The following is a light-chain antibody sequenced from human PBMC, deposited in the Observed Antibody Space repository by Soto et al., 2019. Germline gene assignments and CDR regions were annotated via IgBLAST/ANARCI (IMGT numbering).Light chain of an antibody. Sequence: IQMTQSPSSVSASVGDRVTITCRASHDITYWLAWYQYKPGKAPRLLIYGSSNLQSGVPSRFSGSGSGTDFTLTISSLEPEDFATYFCQQANSFPYTFGQGTRLEI. V-gene: IGKV1-12*01. J-gene: IGKJ2*01. CDR3: QQANSFPYT. CDR1: HDITYW. CDR2: GSS.